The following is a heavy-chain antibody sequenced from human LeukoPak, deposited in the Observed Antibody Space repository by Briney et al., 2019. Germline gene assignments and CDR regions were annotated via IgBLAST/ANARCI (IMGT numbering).Heavy chain of an antibody. CDR1: GFSFSNAW. V-gene: IGHV3-15*01. Sequence: GGSLRLSCAASGFSFSNAWMSWVRQALGKGLEWVGRIKSKTTGETTDFAAPVKGRFTISRDDSKNTLYLQMNSLKIEDTAVYYCTTCTGGSCYSDYWGQGTLVTVSS. CDR2: IKSKTTGETT. J-gene: IGHJ4*02. D-gene: IGHD2-15*01. CDR3: TTCTGGSCYSDY.